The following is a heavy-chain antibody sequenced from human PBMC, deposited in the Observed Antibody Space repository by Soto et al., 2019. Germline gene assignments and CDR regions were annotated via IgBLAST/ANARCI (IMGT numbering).Heavy chain of an antibody. V-gene: IGHV3-13*01. CDR3: ARDRRRQQLGSDGMDV. J-gene: IGHJ6*02. CDR2: IGTAGDT. CDR1: GFTFSSYD. D-gene: IGHD6-13*01. Sequence: GGSLRLSCAASGFTFSSYDMHWVRQATGKGLEWVSAIGTAGDTYYPGSVKGRFTISRENAKNSLYLQMNSLRAGDTAVYYCARDRRRQQLGSDGMDVWGQGTTVTVSS.